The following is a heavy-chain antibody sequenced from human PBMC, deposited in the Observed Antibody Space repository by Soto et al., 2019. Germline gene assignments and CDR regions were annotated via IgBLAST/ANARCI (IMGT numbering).Heavy chain of an antibody. CDR3: TREYTYGSNFFDC. CDR2: ISRSGST. J-gene: IGHJ4*02. V-gene: IGHV4-31*03. D-gene: IGHD5-18*01. Sequence: QVQLQESGAGLVKPSQTLSLTCTVSGGSISSDDYYWSWMRQPQGKGREGIGYISRSGSTYYNPSVKRRGTTSVDTSKNPLSPTLTSVTAADTPVYDYTREYTYGSNFFDCWCQGALVTLPS. CDR1: GGSISSDDYY.